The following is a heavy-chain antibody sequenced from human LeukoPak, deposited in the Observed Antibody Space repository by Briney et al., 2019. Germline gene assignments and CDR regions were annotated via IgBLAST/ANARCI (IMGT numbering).Heavy chain of an antibody. D-gene: IGHD5-18*01. J-gene: IGHJ4*02. CDR1: GFTFSSYG. Sequence: GGSLRLSCAASGFTFSSYGMHWVRQAPGKGLEWVALIRYDGSNKYYADSVKGRFTFSGDNSKNTVYLQMNSLRAEDTAVCYCAKRDTASGGSYYFDYRGQGTLVTVSS. V-gene: IGHV3-30*02. CDR3: AKRDTASGGSYYFDY. CDR2: IRYDGSNK.